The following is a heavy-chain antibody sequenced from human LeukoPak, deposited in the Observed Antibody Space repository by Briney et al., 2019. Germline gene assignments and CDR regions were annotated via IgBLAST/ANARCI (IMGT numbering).Heavy chain of an antibody. CDR1: GFTFSSYS. Sequence: HTGGSLRLSCAASGFTFSSYSMNWVSQAPGKGLEWVSYISSSSSTIHYADSVKGRFTISRDNAKNSLYLQMNSLRAEDTAVYYCARDAYYDFWSGYSVDYWGQGTLVTVSS. J-gene: IGHJ4*02. CDR3: ARDAYYDFWSGYSVDY. V-gene: IGHV3-48*01. D-gene: IGHD3-3*01. CDR2: ISSSSSTI.